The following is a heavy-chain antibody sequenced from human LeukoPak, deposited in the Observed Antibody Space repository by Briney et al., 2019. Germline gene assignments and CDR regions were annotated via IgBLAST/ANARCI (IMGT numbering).Heavy chain of an antibody. CDR2: IYFSGST. CDR3: ARLEQRDSHLSPAAF. V-gene: IGHV4-59*08. Sequence: SETLSLTCTVSGDSISSYFWTWIRQPPGKGLEWIGSIYFSGSTKYNPSLKSRVTISVDTSKNQISLRLTSVIAADTALYYRARLEQRDSHLSPAAFRGQGILVTVSS. CDR1: GDSISSYF. J-gene: IGHJ4*02. D-gene: IGHD2-15*01.